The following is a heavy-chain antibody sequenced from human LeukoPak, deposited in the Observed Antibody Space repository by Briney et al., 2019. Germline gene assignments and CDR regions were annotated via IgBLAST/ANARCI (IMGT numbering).Heavy chain of an antibody. CDR2: IIAFFGTT. D-gene: IGHD6-6*01. V-gene: IGHV1-69*01. CDR1: GCTFTSYA. CDR3: ARVAARSYYYYHYMDV. J-gene: IGHJ6*03. Sequence: SVKVSCKASGCTFTSYAISWVRQAPGQGLEWMGGIIAFFGTTNYAQKLQGRVTITADESTSTAYMELSSLRSEDPAVYYCARVAARSYYYYHYMDVWGKGTTVTVSS.